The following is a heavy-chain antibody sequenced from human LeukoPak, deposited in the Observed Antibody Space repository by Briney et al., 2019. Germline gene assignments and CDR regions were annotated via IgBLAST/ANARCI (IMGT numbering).Heavy chain of an antibody. Sequence: ASVNVSCKVSGYTLPELSVHWVRQAAGRGREWVGGGDPEDGETNYAQKFQGRVTMTEDTSTDTAYMELSSLRSEDPAVYYCATASPSGSYNDYYCGMDVWGQGTTVTVSS. V-gene: IGHV1-24*01. CDR1: GYTLPELS. CDR3: ATASPSGSYNDYYCGMDV. J-gene: IGHJ6*02. CDR2: GDPEDGET. D-gene: IGHD1-26*01.